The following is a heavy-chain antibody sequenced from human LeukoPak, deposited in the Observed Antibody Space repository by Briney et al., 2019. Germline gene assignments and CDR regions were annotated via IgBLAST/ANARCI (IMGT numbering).Heavy chain of an antibody. V-gene: IGHV4-34*01. D-gene: IGHD3-3*01. Sequence: SETLSLTCAVYGGSFSGYYWSWIRQPPGKGLEWIGEINHSGSTNYNPSLKSRVTISVDTSKNQFSLKLSPVTAADTAVYYCARDRGSYYDFWSGPYFDYWGQGTLVTVSS. J-gene: IGHJ4*02. CDR2: INHSGST. CDR3: ARDRGSYYDFWSGPYFDY. CDR1: GGSFSGYY.